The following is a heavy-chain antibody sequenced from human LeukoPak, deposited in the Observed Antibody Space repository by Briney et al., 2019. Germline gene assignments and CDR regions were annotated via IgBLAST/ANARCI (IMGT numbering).Heavy chain of an antibody. J-gene: IGHJ4*02. Sequence: GGSLTLSCAASGLIFSSFAMSWVRQAPARVLQCLSSMRGTGETFYADSVRGRFPLSRDDSRNTVYLQLNNLRVEDTAVYYCARASWVSSADAVRWGQGTVVTVSS. CDR2: MRGTGET. CDR1: GLIFSSFA. CDR3: ARASWVSSADAVR. V-gene: IGHV3-23*01. D-gene: IGHD3-16*01.